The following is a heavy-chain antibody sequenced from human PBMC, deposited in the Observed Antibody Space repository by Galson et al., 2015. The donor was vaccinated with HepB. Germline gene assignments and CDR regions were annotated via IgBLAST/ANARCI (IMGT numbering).Heavy chain of an antibody. CDR1: GFTFSSYS. J-gene: IGHJ4*02. CDR2: INGNGDRT. CDR3: EREGTPGTVDY. Sequence: SLRLSCAASGFTFSSYSMHWVRQAPGKGLEYVSVINGNGDRTYYVNSVKGRFTISRDNSENTLYLQMGSLRPEDMAMYYCEREGTPGTVDYWGRGTLVTVSS. V-gene: IGHV3-64*01. D-gene: IGHD6-13*01.